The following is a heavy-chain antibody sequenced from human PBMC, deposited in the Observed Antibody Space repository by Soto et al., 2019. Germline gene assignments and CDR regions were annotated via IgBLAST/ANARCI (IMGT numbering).Heavy chain of an antibody. V-gene: IGHV3-30-3*01. CDR1: GFSFTSYD. D-gene: IGHD3-10*01. J-gene: IGHJ4*02. Sequence: PGGSLRLSCAASGFSFTSYDIYWVRQAPGKGLEWVAVTSIDGNTKYYADSVQGRFTVSRDNSKDTLYLEMTSLRPQDTAVYYCARNYGSALDYWGQGT. CDR3: ARNYGSALDY. CDR2: TSIDGNTK.